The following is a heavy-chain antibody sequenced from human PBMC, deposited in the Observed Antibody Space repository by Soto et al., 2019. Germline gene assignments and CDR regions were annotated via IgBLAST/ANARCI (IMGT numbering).Heavy chain of an antibody. Sequence: GGSLRLSCAASGFTFSSYAMSWVRQAPGKGLEWVSAISGSGGSTYYADSVKGRFTISRDNSKNTLYLQMNSLRSEDTAVYYCARRGSGSYYDYWGQGTLVTVSS. V-gene: IGHV3-23*01. CDR3: ARRGSGSYYDY. J-gene: IGHJ4*02. CDR1: GFTFSSYA. D-gene: IGHD1-26*01. CDR2: ISGSGGST.